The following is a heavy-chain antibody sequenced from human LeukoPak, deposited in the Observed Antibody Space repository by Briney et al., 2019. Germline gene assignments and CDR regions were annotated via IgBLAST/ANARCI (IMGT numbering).Heavy chain of an antibody. D-gene: IGHD3-9*01. CDR3: ATGLFLTGYYSLDY. J-gene: IGHJ4*02. Sequence: ASVKVSCKVSGYTLTELSMHWVRQAPGKGLEWMGGFDPEDGETIYAQKFQGRVTMTEDTSTDTAYMELSSLRSEDTAVYYCATGLFLTGYYSLDYWGQGTLVTVSS. CDR2: FDPEDGET. V-gene: IGHV1-24*01. CDR1: GYTLTELS.